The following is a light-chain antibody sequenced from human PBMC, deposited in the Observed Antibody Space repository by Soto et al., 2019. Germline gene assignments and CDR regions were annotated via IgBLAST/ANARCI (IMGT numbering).Light chain of an antibody. CDR3: QQRSNWPVT. CDR1: QSVSSY. CDR2: DAS. J-gene: IGKJ1*01. Sequence: EIVLTQSPGTLSLSPGERATLSCRASQSVSSYLAWYQQKPGQAPRLLIYDASTRATGISARFSGSGSGTDFNLTISSLEPEDFAVYYCQQRSNWPVTFGQGTKVAVK. V-gene: IGKV3-11*01.